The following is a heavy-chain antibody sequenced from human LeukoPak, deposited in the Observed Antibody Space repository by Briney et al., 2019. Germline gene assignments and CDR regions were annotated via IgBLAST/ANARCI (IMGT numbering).Heavy chain of an antibody. V-gene: IGHV4-34*01. CDR3: AELGITMIGGV. J-gene: IGHJ6*04. Sequence: SETLSLTCAVYGGSFSGYYWSWIRQPPGKGLEWIGEINHSGSTNYKPSLKSRVTMSVNTSKNQFSLKVSSMTAADTAVYYCAELGITMIGGVWGKGTTVTISS. CDR2: INHSGST. D-gene: IGHD3-10*02. CDR1: GGSFSGYY.